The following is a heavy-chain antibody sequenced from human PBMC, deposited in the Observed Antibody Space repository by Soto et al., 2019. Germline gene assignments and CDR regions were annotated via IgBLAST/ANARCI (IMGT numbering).Heavy chain of an antibody. J-gene: IGHJ5*02. V-gene: IGHV4-31*03. CDR1: GDSISSGGHY. D-gene: IGHD5-18*01. CDR3: ARGYSSNWFDP. CDR2: ISYSGIA. Sequence: SETLSLTCTVSGDSISSGGHYWSWIRQHPGKGPEWIGYISYSGIAYYNPSLESRVTISVDTSKNQFSLNLSSVTAADTAVFYCARGYSSNWFDPWGQGTLVTVSS.